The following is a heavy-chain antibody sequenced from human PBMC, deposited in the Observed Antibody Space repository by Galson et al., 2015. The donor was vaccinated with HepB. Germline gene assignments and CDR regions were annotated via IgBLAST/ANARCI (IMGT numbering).Heavy chain of an antibody. V-gene: IGHV1-46*01. D-gene: IGHD2-8*02. CDR2: INPGGGGT. CDR1: GYTFTGYY. CDR3: ARDSTGTFDY. J-gene: IGHJ4*02. Sequence: SVKVSCKASGYTFTGYYVHWVRQAPGQGLEWMGIINPGGGGTSYAQKFQGRVTMTRDTSTGTVYMELSSLRSEDTAVFYCARDSTGTFDYWGQGTLVTVSS.